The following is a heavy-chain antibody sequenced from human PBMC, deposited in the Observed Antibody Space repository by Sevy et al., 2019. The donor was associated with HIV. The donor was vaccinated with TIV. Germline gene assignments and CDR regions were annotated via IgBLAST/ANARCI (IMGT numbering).Heavy chain of an antibody. Sequence: SETLSLTCTVSGGSVSSGSYYWSWIRQPPGKGLEWIGYIYYSGSTNYNPSLKSRVTISVDTSKNQFSLKLSSVTAADTAVYYCARDYYGSGGYGMDVWGQGTMVTVSS. J-gene: IGHJ6*02. CDR3: ARDYYGSGGYGMDV. CDR1: GGSVSSGSYY. V-gene: IGHV4-61*01. CDR2: IYYSGST. D-gene: IGHD3-10*01.